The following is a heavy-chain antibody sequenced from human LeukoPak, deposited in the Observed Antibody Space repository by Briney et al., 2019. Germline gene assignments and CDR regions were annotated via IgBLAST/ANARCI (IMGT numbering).Heavy chain of an antibody. CDR2: MSSDGNEM. J-gene: IGHJ4*02. D-gene: IGHD3-22*01. V-gene: IGHV3-30-3*01. CDR1: GFTFTAYL. Sequence: GGSLRLSCAASGFTFTAYLIHWVRQAPGKGLEWVAVMSSDGNEMYYADSVKGRFTISRDNSKNTLYLQMNSLRAEDTAVYYCVREGECYYDHSASFDYWGQGTLVTVSS. CDR3: VREGECYYDHSASFDY.